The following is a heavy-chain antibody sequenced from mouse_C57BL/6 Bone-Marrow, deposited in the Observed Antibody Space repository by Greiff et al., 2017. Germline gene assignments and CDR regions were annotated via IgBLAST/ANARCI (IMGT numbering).Heavy chain of an antibody. CDR1: GYTFTSYD. Sequence: QVQLQQSGPELVKPGASVKLSCKASGYTFTSYDINWVKQRPGQGLEWIGWIYPRDGSTKYNEKFKGKATCTVDTSSSKAYMELHSLTSEDSAVYFCARMNYYSNYVDYFDYWGQGTTLTVSS. D-gene: IGHD2-5*01. CDR2: IYPRDGST. CDR3: ARMNYYSNYVDYFDY. V-gene: IGHV1-85*01. J-gene: IGHJ2*01.